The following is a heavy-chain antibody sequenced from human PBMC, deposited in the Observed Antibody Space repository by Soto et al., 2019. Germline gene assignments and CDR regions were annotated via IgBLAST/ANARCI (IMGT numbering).Heavy chain of an antibody. CDR2: IYYSGST. CDR1: GGSVSSGSYY. J-gene: IGHJ4*02. V-gene: IGHV4-61*01. D-gene: IGHD6-13*01. Sequence: QVQLQESGPGLVKPSETLSLTCTVSGGSVSSGSYYWSWIRQPPGKGLEWIGYIYYSGSTNYNPSRKRRVTISVDTSKNQFSLKLSSVTAADTAVYYCARVHSSSWSKDNFDYWGQGTLVTVSS. CDR3: ARVHSSSWSKDNFDY.